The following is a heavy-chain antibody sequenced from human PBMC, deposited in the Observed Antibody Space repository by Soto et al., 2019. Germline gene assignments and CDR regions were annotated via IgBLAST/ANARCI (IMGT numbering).Heavy chain of an antibody. CDR3: ARFVCVWSGYYTPWFDP. CDR2: INHSGST. D-gene: IGHD3-3*01. Sequence: PSETLSLTCAVYGGSFSGYYCSWIRQPPGKGLEWIGEINHSGSTNYNPSLKSRVTISVDTSKNQFSLKLSSVTAADTAVYYCARFVCVWSGYYTPWFDPWGQGNLVTVSS. J-gene: IGHJ5*02. CDR1: GGSFSGYY. V-gene: IGHV4-34*01.